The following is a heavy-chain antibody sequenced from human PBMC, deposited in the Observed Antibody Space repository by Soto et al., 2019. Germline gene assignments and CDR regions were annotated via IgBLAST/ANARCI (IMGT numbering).Heavy chain of an antibody. J-gene: IGHJ6*02. CDR1: GFTFSDYY. V-gene: IGHV3-11*01. CDR2: ISSSGSTI. CDR3: ARDLPSYYYGSGSYYKPHGMDV. Sequence: GGSLRLSCAASGFTFSDYYMSWIRQAPGKGLEWVSYISSSGSTIYYADSVKGRFTISRDNAKNSLYLQMNSLRAEDTGVYYCARDLPSYYYGSGSYYKPHGMDVWRQGTTVTVSS. D-gene: IGHD3-10*01.